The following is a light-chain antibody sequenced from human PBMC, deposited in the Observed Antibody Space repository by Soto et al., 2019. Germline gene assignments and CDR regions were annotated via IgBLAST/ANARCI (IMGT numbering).Light chain of an antibody. CDR3: QTWDTGIQV. V-gene: IGLV4-69*01. Sequence: QSVLTQSPSASASLGASVKLTCTLSSGHISYAIAWHQQQPEKGPRYLMKLNSDGSHSKGDGIPDRFSGSSSGAERYLTISSLQSEDEADYYCQTWDTGIQVFGGGTKVTVL. CDR2: LNSDGSH. J-gene: IGLJ3*02. CDR1: SGHISYA.